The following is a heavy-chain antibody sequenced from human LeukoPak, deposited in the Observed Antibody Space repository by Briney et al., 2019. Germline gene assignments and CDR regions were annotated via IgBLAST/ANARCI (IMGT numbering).Heavy chain of an antibody. J-gene: IGHJ4*02. D-gene: IGHD5-24*01. V-gene: IGHV3-21*01. CDR2: ISSNSSHT. CDR3: ARTRDGYNFGPFDC. Sequence: GGSLRLSCAASGFTFSSYRMNWVRQAPGKGQEWVSLISSNSSHTYNADSVKGRFTISRDNAKNSLYLEMSSLRVEDTAVYYCARTRDGYNFGPFDCWGQGTLVTVSS. CDR1: GFTFSSYR.